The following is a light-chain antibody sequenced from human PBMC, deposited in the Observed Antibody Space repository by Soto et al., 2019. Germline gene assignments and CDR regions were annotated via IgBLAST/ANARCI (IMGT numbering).Light chain of an antibody. CDR2: AAS. CDR3: QQTYSTPLS. Sequence: DIPMTPSPSSLSASVGDGVTSTCRASQSVSSHLNWYQQRPGKAPRLLIYAASILQSGVPSRFNGSGSGPNFTLTISSLQTDDFATYYCQQTYSTPLSFGGGTKVEIK. CDR1: QSVSSH. V-gene: IGKV1-39*01. J-gene: IGKJ4*01.